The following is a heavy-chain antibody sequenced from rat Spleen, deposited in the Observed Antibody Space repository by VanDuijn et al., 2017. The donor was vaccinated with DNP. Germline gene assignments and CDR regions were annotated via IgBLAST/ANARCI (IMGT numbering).Heavy chain of an antibody. CDR2: ISFDVGIT. CDR3: VRWYNSGYYFDY. J-gene: IGHJ2*01. V-gene: IGHV5-22*01. CDR1: GFTFSDYY. Sequence: EVQLVESGGGLVQPGRSLKLSCAASGFTFSDYYMAWVRQAPTRGLELVAYISFDVGITYYGDSVKDRFTISRANVKSTLYLQMNSLRSEDMATYYCVRWYNSGYYFDYWGQGVMVTVSS. D-gene: IGHD4-3*01.